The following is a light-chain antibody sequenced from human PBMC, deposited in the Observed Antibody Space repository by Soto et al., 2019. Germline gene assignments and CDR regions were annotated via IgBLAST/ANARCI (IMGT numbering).Light chain of an antibody. CDR3: QQVKSYPRT. CDR1: QAITNN. J-gene: IGKJ4*01. CDR2: QES. V-gene: IGKV1-9*01. Sequence: IQLTQSPLFLSASVGDRVTITCRASQAITNNLAWYQQKPGKPPTLLIYQESTLQSGVPSRFSGSKSGSQFTLTIDSLQPEDFATYYCQQVKSYPRTFGGGTKVDIK.